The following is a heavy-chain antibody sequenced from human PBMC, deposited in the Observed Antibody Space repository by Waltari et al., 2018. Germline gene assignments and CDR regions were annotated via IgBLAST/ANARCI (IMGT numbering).Heavy chain of an antibody. V-gene: IGHV3-7*01. J-gene: IGHJ4*02. CDR1: GFNFRCYW. CDR2: IKQDGSDK. CDR3: ARVYWPRGFDY. D-gene: IGHD2-8*02. Sequence: EVRLVESGGGLVQPGGSLRLHCAASGFNFRCYWMSWVRQAPGKGLEWVANIKQDGSDKYYVDSVEGRFTVSRDNAKNSLYLQMNSLRAEDTAVYYCARVYWPRGFDYWGQGTLVTVSS.